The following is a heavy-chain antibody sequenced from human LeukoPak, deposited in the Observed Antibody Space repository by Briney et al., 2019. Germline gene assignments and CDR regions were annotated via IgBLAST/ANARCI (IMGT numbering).Heavy chain of an antibody. CDR2: IAPYNDNA. Sequence: GASVKVSCKASGYNFSTYGISWVRQAPGQGLEWMGWIAPYNDNANSAQKFQGRLSMTPDTSTSTASMELRSLRSDDTAVYYCTRDPRHKYGNFDNWGQGTLVTVSS. V-gene: IGHV1-18*01. CDR3: TRDPRHKYGNFDN. J-gene: IGHJ4*02. CDR1: GYNFSTYG. D-gene: IGHD2/OR15-2a*01.